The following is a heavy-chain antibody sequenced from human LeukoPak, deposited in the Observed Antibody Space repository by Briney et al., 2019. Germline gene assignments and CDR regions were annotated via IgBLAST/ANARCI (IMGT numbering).Heavy chain of an antibody. V-gene: IGHV4-59*01. D-gene: IGHD5-18*01. CDR3: ARDGYSYGRYYFDY. Sequence: PSETLSLTCTVSGGSISSYYWSWIRQPPGKGLEWIGYIYYSGSTNHNPSLKSRVTISVDTSKNQFSLKLSSVTAADTAVHYCARDGYSYGRYYFDYWGQGTLVTVSS. CDR2: IYYSGST. CDR1: GGSISSYY. J-gene: IGHJ4*02.